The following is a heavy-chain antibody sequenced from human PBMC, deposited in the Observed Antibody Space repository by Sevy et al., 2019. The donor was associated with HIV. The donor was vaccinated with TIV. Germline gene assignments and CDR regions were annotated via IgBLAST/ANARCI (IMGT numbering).Heavy chain of an antibody. J-gene: IGHJ5*02. CDR3: AAVGLRYFSGSSSYQGDWFDP. Sequence: ASVKVSCKVSGYTLTKLSIHWVRQPPGKGLEWMGDFDPQNGETIYAERFQGRLTLTEDTSTDMVYMELSSLTSDDTAEYYCAAVGLRYFSGSSSYQGDWFDPWGQGTLVTVSP. D-gene: IGHD2-15*01. V-gene: IGHV1-24*01. CDR1: GYTLTKLS. CDR2: FDPQNGET.